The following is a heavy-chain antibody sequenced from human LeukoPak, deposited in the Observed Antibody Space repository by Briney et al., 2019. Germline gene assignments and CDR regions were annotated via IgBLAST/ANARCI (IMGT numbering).Heavy chain of an antibody. CDR1: GFTFSSYA. Sequence: GGSLRLSCAASGFTFSSYAMSWVRQAPGKGLEWVSAISGSGGSTYYADSVKGRFTISRDNSKNTLYLQMNSLRAEDTAVYYCAKDLNWNYVRYLDYWGQGTLVTVSS. J-gene: IGHJ4*02. V-gene: IGHV3-23*01. CDR2: ISGSGGST. D-gene: IGHD1-7*01. CDR3: AKDLNWNYVRYLDY.